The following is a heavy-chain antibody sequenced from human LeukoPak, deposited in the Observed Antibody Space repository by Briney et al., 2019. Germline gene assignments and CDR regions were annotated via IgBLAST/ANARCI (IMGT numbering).Heavy chain of an antibody. D-gene: IGHD3-10*01. V-gene: IGHV4-59*08. CDR1: GGSISSYY. CDR2: IYYSGST. CDR3: ARHHYYGSGGRHGWFDP. J-gene: IGHJ5*02. Sequence: PSETLSLTCTVSGGSISSYYWSWIRQPPGKGLELIGYIYYSGSTNYNPSLKSRVTISVDTSKNQFSLKLSSVTAADTAVYYCARHHYYGSGGRHGWFDPWGQGTLVTVSS.